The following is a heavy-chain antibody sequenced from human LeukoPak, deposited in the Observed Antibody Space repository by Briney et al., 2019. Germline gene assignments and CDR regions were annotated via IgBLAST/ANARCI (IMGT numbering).Heavy chain of an antibody. CDR2: IYPGDSDT. V-gene: IGHV5-51*01. Sequence: GESLKISCKGSGYSFTSYWISWVRQMPGKGLEWMGIIYPGDSDTRYSPSFQGQVTISADKSISTAYLQWSSLKASDTAMYYCARGGYSYGYRSYFDYWGQGTLVTVSS. D-gene: IGHD5-18*01. CDR3: ARGGYSYGYRSYFDY. CDR1: GYSFTSYW. J-gene: IGHJ4*02.